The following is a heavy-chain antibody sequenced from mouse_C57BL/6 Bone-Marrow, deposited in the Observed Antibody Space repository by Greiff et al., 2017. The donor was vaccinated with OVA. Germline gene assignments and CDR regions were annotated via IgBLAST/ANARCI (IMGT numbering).Heavy chain of an antibody. CDR2: IYPRSGNT. CDR1: GYIFTSYG. CDR3: ARESSIYSF. D-gene: IGHD1-1*01. V-gene: IGHV1-81*01. Sequence: QVQLKESGAELARPGASVKLSCKASGYIFTSYGISWVKQRTGQGLEWIGEIYPRSGNTYYNEKFKGKATLTADKSSSTAYMELRSLTSEDSAVYFCARESSIYSFWGQGTSVTVSS. J-gene: IGHJ4*01.